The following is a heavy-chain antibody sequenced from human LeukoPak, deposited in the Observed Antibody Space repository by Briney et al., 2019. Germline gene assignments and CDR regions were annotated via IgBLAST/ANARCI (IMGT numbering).Heavy chain of an antibody. CDR3: ARAGRKSRGIDIVRKKETGYYYYMDV. CDR1: GFTFDDYA. Sequence: GGSLRLSCAASGFTFDDYAMHWVRQAPGKGLEWVSGLSWNSGSIGYADSVKGRFTISRDNAKNSLYLQMNSLRAEDTALYYCARAGRKSRGIDIVRKKETGYYYYMDVWGKGTTVTVSS. CDR2: LSWNSGSI. V-gene: IGHV3-9*01. J-gene: IGHJ6*03. D-gene: IGHD2-15*01.